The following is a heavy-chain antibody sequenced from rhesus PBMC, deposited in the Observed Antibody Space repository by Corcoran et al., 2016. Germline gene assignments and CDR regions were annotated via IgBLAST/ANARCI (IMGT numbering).Heavy chain of an antibody. CDR1: GASISSSNW. J-gene: IGHJ4*01. CDR2: ISGSSGSN. D-gene: IGHD3-22*01. Sequence: QVQLQESGPGLVKPSETLSLTCAVSGASISSSNWWCWIRQPPGKGLEWVGYISGSSGSNYYNPSLKSRVTISKDTSKNQFSLKLSSVTAADTAVYYCARPSYWSDYYDVVFYWGQGVLVTVAS. V-gene: IGHV4-65*01. CDR3: ARPSYWSDYYDVVFY.